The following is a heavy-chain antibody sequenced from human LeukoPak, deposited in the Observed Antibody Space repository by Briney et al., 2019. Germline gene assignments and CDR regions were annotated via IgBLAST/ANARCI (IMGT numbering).Heavy chain of an antibody. V-gene: IGHV3-20*04. CDR2: INWNGGST. D-gene: IGHD2-15*01. Sequence: PGGSLRLSCAASGFTFDDYGMSWVRQAPGKGLEWVSGINWNGGSTGYADSVKGRFTIFRDNAKNSLYLQMNSLRAEDTALYYCARATPYYYYMDVWGKGTTVTVSS. J-gene: IGHJ6*03. CDR1: GFTFDDYG. CDR3: ARATPYYYYMDV.